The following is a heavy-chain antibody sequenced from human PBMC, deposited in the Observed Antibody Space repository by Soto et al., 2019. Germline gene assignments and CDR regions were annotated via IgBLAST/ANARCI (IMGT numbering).Heavy chain of an antibody. CDR3: ARGLTYYYDSRGYSDAFDI. Sequence: GGSLRLSCAASGFTVSSNYMNWVRQAPGKGLEWVSYISSSGFTTYYADSVKGRFTVSRDNAKNSLYLQMNSLRAEDSAVYYCARGLTYYYDSRGYSDAFDIWGQGTMVTVSS. CDR1: GFTVSSNY. V-gene: IGHV3-48*03. J-gene: IGHJ3*02. D-gene: IGHD3-22*01. CDR2: ISSSGFTT.